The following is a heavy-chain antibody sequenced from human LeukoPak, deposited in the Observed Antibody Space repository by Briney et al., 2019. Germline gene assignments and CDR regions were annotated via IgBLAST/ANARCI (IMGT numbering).Heavy chain of an antibody. CDR1: GFTFSSYG. Sequence: PGGSLRLSCAASGFTFSSYGMSWVRQAPGKGLEWVSAISGSGGSTYYADSVKGRFTISRDNSKNTLYLQMNSLRAEDTAVYYCAKAQTITITFGGVMDYWGQGTLVTVSS. CDR3: AKAQTITITFGGVMDY. D-gene: IGHD3-16*01. V-gene: IGHV3-23*01. J-gene: IGHJ4*02. CDR2: ISGSGGST.